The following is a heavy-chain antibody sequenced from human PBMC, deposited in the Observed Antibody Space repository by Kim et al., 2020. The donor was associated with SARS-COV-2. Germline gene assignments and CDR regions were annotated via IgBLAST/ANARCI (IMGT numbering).Heavy chain of an antibody. D-gene: IGHD2-21*01. CDR3: ARHLHITTVTFYWYFDL. V-gene: IGHV3-23*01. J-gene: IGHJ2*01. Sequence: GGSLRLSCAASGFTFRHSSLLFFLPSPGTGLEWVSGIFGSGSGTYYADSVKGRFTISRDNSQSTLYLQMNNLRAEDTAVYYCARHLHITTVTFYWYFDLWGRGTLVTVSS. CDR2: IFGSGSGT. CDR1: GFTFRHSS.